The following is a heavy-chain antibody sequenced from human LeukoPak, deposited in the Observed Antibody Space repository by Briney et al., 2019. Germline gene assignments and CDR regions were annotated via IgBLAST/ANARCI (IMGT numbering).Heavy chain of an antibody. V-gene: IGHV3-23*01. D-gene: IGHD2-15*01. J-gene: IGHJ3*02. Sequence: GGSLRLSCAASGFTFSSYAMNWVRQAPGKGLEWVSAISISGSSTYYADSVKGRFTISRDNSNNTLYLQMNSLRPEDTAVYYCAKGALLHAFDIWGQGTMVTVSS. CDR1: GFTFSSYA. CDR2: ISISGSST. CDR3: AKGALLHAFDI.